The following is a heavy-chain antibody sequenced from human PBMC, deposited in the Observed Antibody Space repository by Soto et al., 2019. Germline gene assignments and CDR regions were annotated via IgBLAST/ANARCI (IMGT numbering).Heavy chain of an antibody. CDR1: GYSFTSYW. J-gene: IGHJ6*02. D-gene: IGHD6-6*01. CDR3: ARRGGDIAAPRGVYYYGMDV. CDR2: IYPGNSDT. Sequence: GESLKISCKGSGYSFTSYWIGWVRQMRGKGLEWMGIIYPGNSDTRYSPSFQGQVTISADKSIGTAYLQWSSLKASDTAMYYCARRGGDIAAPRGVYYYGMDVWGQGTTVTVSS. V-gene: IGHV5-51*01.